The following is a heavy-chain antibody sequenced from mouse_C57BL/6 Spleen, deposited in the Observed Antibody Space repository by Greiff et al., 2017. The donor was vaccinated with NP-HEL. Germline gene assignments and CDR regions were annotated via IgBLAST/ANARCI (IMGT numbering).Heavy chain of an antibody. D-gene: IGHD2-5*01. CDR3: ASTRSDYSKEDYYAMDY. CDR2: IWSGGST. CDR1: GFSLTSYG. J-gene: IGHJ4*01. V-gene: IGHV2-2*01. Sequence: VQRVESGPGLVQPSQSLSITCTVSGFSLTSYGVHWVRQSPGKGLEWLGVIWSGGSTDYNAAFISRLSISKDNSKSQVFFKMNSLQADDTAIYYCASTRSDYSKEDYYAMDYWGQGTSVTVSS.